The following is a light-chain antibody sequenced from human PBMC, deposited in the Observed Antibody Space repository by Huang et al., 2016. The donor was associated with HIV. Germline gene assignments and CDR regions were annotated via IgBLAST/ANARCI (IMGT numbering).Light chain of an antibody. Sequence: VMTQSPDSLAVSLGERATINCKSSQSVLYNSNNKNYLACYHQKPGQPPKQLIYWASTRESGVPDRISGSGSGTDFTLTISSLQAEDVAVYYCQHYYTSPYTFGQGTKLEIK. CDR1: QSVLYNSNNKNY. CDR2: WAS. J-gene: IGKJ2*01. CDR3: QHYYTSPYT. V-gene: IGKV4-1*01.